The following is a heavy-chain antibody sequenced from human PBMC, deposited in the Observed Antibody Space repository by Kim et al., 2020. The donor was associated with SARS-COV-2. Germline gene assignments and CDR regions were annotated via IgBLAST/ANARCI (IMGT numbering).Heavy chain of an antibody. D-gene: IGHD3-10*01. J-gene: IGHJ4*02. CDR2: ISSGGSTI. CDR3: TMYASGIIY. CDR1: GFTFSSYE. Sequence: GGSLRLSCAASGFTFSSYEMNWVRQAPGKGLEWLSYISSGGSTIFYADSVRGRFTISRDNAKNSLYLQMDSLRAEDTAVYYCTMYASGIIYWGQGTLVTV. V-gene: IGHV3-48*03.